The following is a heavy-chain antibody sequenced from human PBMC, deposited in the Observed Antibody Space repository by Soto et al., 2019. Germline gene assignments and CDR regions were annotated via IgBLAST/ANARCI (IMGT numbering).Heavy chain of an antibody. D-gene: IGHD3-22*01. V-gene: IGHV3-23*01. CDR3: AKNVGDNSGYHSRQLGNDAFDI. J-gene: IGHJ3*02. CDR2: ISVSGGST. Sequence: EVQLLESGGGLVQPGGSLRLSCAASGITFSSHAMSWVRQAPGKGLEWVSAISVSGGSTYYAGSVKVRFTISRDNSGNTLYLQMNSLRAEDTAVYYCAKNVGDNSGYHSRQLGNDAFDIWGQGTMVTVSS. CDR1: GITFSSHA.